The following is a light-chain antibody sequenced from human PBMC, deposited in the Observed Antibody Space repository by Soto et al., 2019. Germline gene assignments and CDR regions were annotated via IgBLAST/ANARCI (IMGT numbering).Light chain of an antibody. CDR1: QSVGSF. CDR2: GAS. J-gene: IGKJ1*01. V-gene: IGKV3-15*01. Sequence: KVMTQSPATLSMSPGERATLSCRASQSVGSFLAWYQQKPGQAPRLLIYGASPRATGIPARFSGSGSGTEFTLTISSLQSEDFAVYYCQQYTNWPSWTFGQGTKVE. CDR3: QQYTNWPSWT.